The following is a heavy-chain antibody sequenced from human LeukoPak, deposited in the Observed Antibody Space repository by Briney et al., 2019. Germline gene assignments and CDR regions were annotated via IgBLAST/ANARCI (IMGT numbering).Heavy chain of an antibody. V-gene: IGHV3-30-3*01. Sequence: GGSLRLSCAASGFTFSSYAMHWVRQAPGKGLEWVAVISYDGSNKYYADSVKGRFTISRDNSKNTLYLQMNSLRAEDAAVYYCARGAETAAPRYYYYYGMDVWGQGTTVAVSS. D-gene: IGHD6-25*01. J-gene: IGHJ6*02. CDR3: ARGAETAAPRYYYYYGMDV. CDR2: ISYDGSNK. CDR1: GFTFSSYA.